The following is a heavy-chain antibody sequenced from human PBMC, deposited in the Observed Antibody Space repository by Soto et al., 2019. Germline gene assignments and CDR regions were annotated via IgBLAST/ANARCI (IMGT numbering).Heavy chain of an antibody. CDR3: AKGPHTNVGWPYYFES. D-gene: IGHD6-19*01. CDR2: SSPRGDTI. J-gene: IGHJ4*02. Sequence: PGGSLRLSCVASGFSLANYPMKWVRQTPGKGLEWISYSSPRGDTIYYADSVEGRFTISRDNARNSLSLHMSSLRDEDSALYYCAKGPHTNVGWPYYFESWGQGVPVTVSS. CDR1: GFSLANYP. V-gene: IGHV3-48*02.